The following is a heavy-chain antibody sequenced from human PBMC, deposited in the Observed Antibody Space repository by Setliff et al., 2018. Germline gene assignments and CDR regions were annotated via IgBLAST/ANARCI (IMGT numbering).Heavy chain of an antibody. J-gene: IGHJ4*02. Sequence: PSETLSLTCTVSGGSISSYYWSWIRQPAGKGLEWIGHIYIGGSANYNPSLKSRVTMSIDTSKNQFSLKLTSVTAADTAVYYCAKITGMVGATPYYFDYWGQGTLVTVSS. CDR3: AKITGMVGATPYYFDY. CDR2: IYIGGSA. CDR1: GGSISSYY. D-gene: IGHD1-26*01. V-gene: IGHV4-4*07.